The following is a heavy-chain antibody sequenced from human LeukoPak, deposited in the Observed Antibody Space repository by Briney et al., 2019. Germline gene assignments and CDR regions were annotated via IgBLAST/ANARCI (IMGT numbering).Heavy chain of an antibody. CDR2: IKSKTDDGTT. CDR3: TTGPYDY. V-gene: IGHV3-15*01. J-gene: IGHJ4*02. Sequence: GGSLRLSCVASTFTKAWMNWVRQAPGKGLEWVGRIKSKTDDGTTESAAPVKGRFTISRDDLKNTLYLQMNSLKTEDTAVYYCTTGPYDYWGQGTLVTVSS. CDR1: TFTKAW.